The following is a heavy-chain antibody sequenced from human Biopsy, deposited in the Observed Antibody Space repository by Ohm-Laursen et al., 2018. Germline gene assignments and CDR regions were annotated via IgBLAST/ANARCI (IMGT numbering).Heavy chain of an antibody. Sequence: SETLSLTCAVYGESFNGYYWSWIRQTPGKGLEWIGEINHSGRTNYNPSLKSRVTISVDTSKNQFSLKVRLVTAADTAVYYCVRGVDYYDPYHYYALDVWGQGTTVTVSS. CDR1: GESFNGYY. CDR2: INHSGRT. D-gene: IGHD3-22*01. CDR3: VRGVDYYDPYHYYALDV. V-gene: IGHV4-34*01. J-gene: IGHJ6*02.